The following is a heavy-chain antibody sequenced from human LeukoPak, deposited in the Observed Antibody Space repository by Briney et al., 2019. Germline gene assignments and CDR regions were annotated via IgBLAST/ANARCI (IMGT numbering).Heavy chain of an antibody. D-gene: IGHD3-10*01. CDR1: GFSFSYAW. CDR2: IRSETDGATT. V-gene: IGHV3-15*01. Sequence: GGSLRLSCVASGFSFSYAWMSWVRQAPGKGLQWVGHIRSETDGATTDYAAAVQGRFTISRDDSKKMLYLEMNSLKTEDTAVYYCTTDLNQRLKWFGNPLDHWGQGTPVTVSS. CDR3: TTDLNQRLKWFGNPLDH. J-gene: IGHJ4*02.